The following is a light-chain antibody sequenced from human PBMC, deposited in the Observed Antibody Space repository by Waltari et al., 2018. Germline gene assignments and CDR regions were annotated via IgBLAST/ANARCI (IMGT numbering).Light chain of an antibody. CDR1: QSVSNN. V-gene: IGKV3-15*01. CDR2: GAS. CDR3: QQYNVWPPST. J-gene: IGKJ2*02. Sequence: EIVMTQSPATLSVSPGKTATFSCSASQSVSNNLAWYQHKPGHAPRLLISGASTRASGVPARFSGSGSGTEFTLTISSLQSEDSAVYYCQQYNVWPPSTFGQGTKLEIK.